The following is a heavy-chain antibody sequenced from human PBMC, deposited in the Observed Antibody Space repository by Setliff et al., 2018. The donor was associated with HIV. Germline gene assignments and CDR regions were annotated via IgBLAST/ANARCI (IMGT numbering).Heavy chain of an antibody. J-gene: IGHJ5*02. CDR2: FSYNGGR. V-gene: IGHV4-39*01. CDR1: GDSVSTRNSF. D-gene: IGHD2-15*01. CDR3: VKHVDSDFSGDPDWFDP. Sequence: SETLSLTCTVSGDSVSTRNSFWGWIRQPPGEGLEWIGSFSYNGGRRYTPSLKSRVTIAADMSKNQFSLNLNSVTAADTAVYDCVKHVDSDFSGDPDWFDPWGQGIQVTVSA.